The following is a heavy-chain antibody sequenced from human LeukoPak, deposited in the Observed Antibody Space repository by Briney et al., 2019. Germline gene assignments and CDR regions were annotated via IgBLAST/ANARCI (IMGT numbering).Heavy chain of an antibody. V-gene: IGHV3-30-3*01. J-gene: IGHJ4*02. D-gene: IGHD3-22*01. CDR1: GFTFSSYA. CDR3: ARNPYDSSGYYYLF. CDR2: ISYDGSNK. Sequence: GRSLRLSCAASGFTFSSYAMHWVRQAPGKGLEWVAVISYDGSNKYYADSVKGRFTISRDNSKNTLYLQMNSLRAEDTAVYYCARNPYDSSGYYYLFWGQGTLATVSS.